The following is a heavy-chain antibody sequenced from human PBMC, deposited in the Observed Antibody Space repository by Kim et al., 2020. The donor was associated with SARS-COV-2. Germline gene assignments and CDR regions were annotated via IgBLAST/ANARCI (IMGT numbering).Heavy chain of an antibody. CDR2: IYYSGST. D-gene: IGHD6-13*01. V-gene: IGHV4-39*01. J-gene: IGHJ5*02. CDR3: ARHTRIAAAGPTGFNWFDP. CDR1: GGSISSSSYY. Sequence: SETLSLTCTVSGGSISSSSYYWGWIRQPPGKGLEWIGSIYYSGSTYYNPSLKSRVTISVDTSKNQFSLKLSSVTAADTAVYYCARHTRIAAAGPTGFNWFDPWGQGTLVTVSS.